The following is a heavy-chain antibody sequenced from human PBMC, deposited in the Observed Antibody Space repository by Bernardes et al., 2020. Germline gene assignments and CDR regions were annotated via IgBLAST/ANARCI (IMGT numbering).Heavy chain of an antibody. CDR1: GFTFSRYD. Sequence: GGFLSPSCAASGFTFSRYDMHWVRPATGKGLEWVSAIGTAGDTYYPGSVKGRFTISRENAKNSLYLQMNSLRAGDTAVYYCARVGGSACDIWGQGTMVTVSS. CDR3: ARVGGSACDI. CDR2: IGTAGDT. V-gene: IGHV3-13*01. J-gene: IGHJ3*02.